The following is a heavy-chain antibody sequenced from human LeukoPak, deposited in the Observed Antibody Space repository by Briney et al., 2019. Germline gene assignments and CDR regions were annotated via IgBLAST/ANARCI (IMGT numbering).Heavy chain of an antibody. CDR1: GDSISSYY. Sequence: PSETLSLTFIVSGDSISSYYWSWVRQPAGKGLEWIGRIHINGDPSYNPSLKSRLTMSVDTSKSQFSLKLSSVTAADTAVYHCAREGLRGAIAYWGQGTLVTVSS. CDR3: AREGLRGAIAY. V-gene: IGHV4-4*07. D-gene: IGHD3-10*01. J-gene: IGHJ4*02. CDR2: IHINGDP.